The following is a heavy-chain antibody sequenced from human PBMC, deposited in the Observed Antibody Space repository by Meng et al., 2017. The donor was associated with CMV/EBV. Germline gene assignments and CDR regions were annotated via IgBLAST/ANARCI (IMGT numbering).Heavy chain of an antibody. V-gene: IGHV4-34*01. Sequence: QVQLQQWGAGLLKPSETLSLTCAVYGGSFSGYYWSWIRQPPGKGLEWIGYIYYSGSTYYNPSLKSRVTISVDTSKNQFSLKLSSVTAADTAVYYCARAAPDYYDSSGPPDYWGQGTLVTVSS. D-gene: IGHD3-22*01. CDR3: ARAAPDYYDSSGPPDY. J-gene: IGHJ4*02. CDR1: GGSFSGYY. CDR2: IYYSGST.